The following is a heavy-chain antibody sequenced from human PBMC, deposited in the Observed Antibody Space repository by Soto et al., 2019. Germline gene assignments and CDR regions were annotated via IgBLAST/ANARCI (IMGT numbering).Heavy chain of an antibody. CDR1: GGSISSSSYY. D-gene: IGHD4-17*01. Sequence: LSLTCTVSGGSISSSSYYWGWIRQPPGKGLEWIGSIYYSGSTYYNPSLKSRVTISVDTSKNQFSLKLSSVTAADTAVYYCARTYGDYVFPFDYWGQGTLVTVSS. CDR3: ARTYGDYVFPFDY. V-gene: IGHV4-39*01. CDR2: IYYSGST. J-gene: IGHJ4*02.